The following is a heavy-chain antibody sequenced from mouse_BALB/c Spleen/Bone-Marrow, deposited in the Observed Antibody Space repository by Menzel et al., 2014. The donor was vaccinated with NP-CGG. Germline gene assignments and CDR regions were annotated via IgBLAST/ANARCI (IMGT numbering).Heavy chain of an antibody. V-gene: IGHV1-7*01. CDR1: GYTFTSYW. Sequence: VKLQESGAELAKPGASVKMSCKASGYTFTSYWMHWVKQRPGQGLEWIGYINHSTGYTEYNQKFRDKATLTADKSSSTAYMQLSSLTSEDSAVYYGARRAYGGSYGFAYWGQGTLVTVSA. D-gene: IGHD1-1*01. CDR2: INHSTGYT. J-gene: IGHJ3*01. CDR3: ARRAYGGSYGFAY.